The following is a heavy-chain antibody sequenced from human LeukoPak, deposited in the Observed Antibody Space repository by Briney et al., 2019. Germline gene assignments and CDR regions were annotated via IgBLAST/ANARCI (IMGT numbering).Heavy chain of an antibody. Sequence: GGSLRLSCAASGFTFSSYAMHWVRQAPGKGLEWVAVISYDGSNKYYADSVKGRFTISRDNSKNTLYLQMNSLRAEDTAVYYCASRPGFGSGAFDIWGQGTMVTVSS. CDR2: ISYDGSNK. CDR3: ASRPGFGSGAFDI. V-gene: IGHV3-30-3*01. D-gene: IGHD3-10*01. J-gene: IGHJ3*02. CDR1: GFTFSSYA.